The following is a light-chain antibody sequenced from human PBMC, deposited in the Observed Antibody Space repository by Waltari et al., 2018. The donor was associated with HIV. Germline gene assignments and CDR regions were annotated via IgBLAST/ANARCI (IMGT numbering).Light chain of an antibody. V-gene: IGLV3-25*03. CDR2: KNT. J-gene: IGLJ1*01. CDR3: LSADNSGTYV. CDR1: ASPQPY. Sequence: SSELTQPPSVSVSPGQTARITCSGDASPQPYTHWFQQKRGQAPVVVIHKNTERPSGIPERFSASRSGTTVTLTITGVQTDDEADYYCLSADNSGTYVFGPGTTVTVL.